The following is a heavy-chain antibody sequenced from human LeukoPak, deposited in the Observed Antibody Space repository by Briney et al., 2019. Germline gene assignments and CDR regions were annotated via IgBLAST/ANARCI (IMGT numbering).Heavy chain of an antibody. D-gene: IGHD4-17*01. CDR3: AKRIIEARDNGDSNWLDP. Sequence: SEALSLTCTVSGGSITNSYWNWIRHPPGGELEWIGRISYSGNTNYNPSLKIRVIISQDTSKNQFSLELTSVTAANTAVYYCAKRIIEARDNGDSNWLDPWGQGILVTVSS. CDR2: ISYSGNT. V-gene: IGHV4-59*08. CDR1: GGSITNSY. J-gene: IGHJ5*01.